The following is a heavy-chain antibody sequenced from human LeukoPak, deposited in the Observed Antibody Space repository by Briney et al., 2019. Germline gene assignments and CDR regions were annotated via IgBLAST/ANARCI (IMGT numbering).Heavy chain of an antibody. D-gene: IGHD3-9*01. CDR3: ASDILTGYYGMDV. V-gene: IGHV4-59*01. CDR1: GGSISSYY. Sequence: SGTLSLTCTVSGGSISSYYWSWIRQPPGKGLEWIGYIYYSGSTNYNPSLKSRVTISVDTSKNQFSLKLSSVTAADTAVYYCASDILTGYYGMDVWGQGTTVTVSS. J-gene: IGHJ6*02. CDR2: IYYSGST.